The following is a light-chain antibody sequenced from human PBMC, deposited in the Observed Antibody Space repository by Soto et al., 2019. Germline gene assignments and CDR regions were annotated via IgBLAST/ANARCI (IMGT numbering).Light chain of an antibody. V-gene: IGKV1-9*01. CDR2: AAS. CDR3: LHLYIYPCP. CDR1: QGIFNY. Sequence: DIQLTQSPSFLSASVGDRVTITCRASQGIFNYLAWYQQKPGKAPKLLIYAASTLQRGVPSRFSGSSSGSDFTLAISSLQPEDFESHYCLHLYIYPCPFGQGTMLEIK. J-gene: IGKJ5*01.